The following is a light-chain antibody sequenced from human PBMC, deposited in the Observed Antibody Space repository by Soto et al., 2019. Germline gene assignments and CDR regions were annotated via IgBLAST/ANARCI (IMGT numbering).Light chain of an antibody. CDR3: QQYGSSRT. Sequence: EIVLTQSPGTLSLSPGERATLSCGASQSVSNSYLAWYQQKPGQAPRLLIYGASSRATGIPDRFSGSGSGTDFTLTISRLEPEDFAVYYCQQYGSSRTFGQGTKVEIK. V-gene: IGKV3-20*01. CDR2: GAS. J-gene: IGKJ1*01. CDR1: QSVSNSY.